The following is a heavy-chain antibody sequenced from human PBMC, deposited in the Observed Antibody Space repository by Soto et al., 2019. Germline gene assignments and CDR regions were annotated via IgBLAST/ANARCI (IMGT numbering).Heavy chain of an antibody. V-gene: IGHV3-74*01. CDR2: INSDGSST. J-gene: IGHJ4*02. Sequence: EVQLVESGGGLVQPGGSLRLSCAASGFTFSSYWMHWVRQAPGKGLVWVSRINSDGSSTSYADSVKGRFTISRDNAKNTLYLQMNSLRAEDTAVYYCARARRVTTGREGQYYFDYWGQGTLVTVSS. D-gene: IGHD4-17*01. CDR3: ARARRVTTGREGQYYFDY. CDR1: GFTFSSYW.